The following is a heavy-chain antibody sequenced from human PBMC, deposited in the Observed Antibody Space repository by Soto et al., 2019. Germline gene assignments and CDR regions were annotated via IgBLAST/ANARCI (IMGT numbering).Heavy chain of an antibody. CDR3: ATPIGKEHCSGGACYSGGDY. D-gene: IGHD2-15*01. CDR2: ISGRGGGT. J-gene: IGHJ4*02. Sequence: EVQLLESGGGLVQPGGSLRLSCAASGFTFSSYAMTWVRQAPGKWLECVSAISGRGGGTYYADSVKGRFTISRDNSKNPLYLTMNRLRAEDTAVYYCATPIGKEHCSGGACYSGGDYWGQGALVTVSS. V-gene: IGHV3-23*01. CDR1: GFTFSSYA.